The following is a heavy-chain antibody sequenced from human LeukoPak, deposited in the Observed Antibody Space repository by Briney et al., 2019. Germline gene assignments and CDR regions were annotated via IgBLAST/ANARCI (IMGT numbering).Heavy chain of an antibody. Sequence: GGSLRLSRAASGFTFSSYAMSWVRQAPGKGLEWVSAISGSGGSTYYADSVKGRFTISRDSSKNTLYLQMNSLRAEDTAVYYCAKDEDYYGSGSYYTYNWFDPWGQGTLVTVSS. J-gene: IGHJ5*02. CDR1: GFTFSSYA. CDR3: AKDEDYYGSGSYYTYNWFDP. CDR2: ISGSGGST. V-gene: IGHV3-23*01. D-gene: IGHD3-10*01.